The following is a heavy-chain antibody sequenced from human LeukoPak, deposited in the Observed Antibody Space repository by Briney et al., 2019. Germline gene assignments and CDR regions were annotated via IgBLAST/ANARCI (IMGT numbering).Heavy chain of an antibody. CDR1: GFTFSSYS. J-gene: IGHJ4*02. D-gene: IGHD6-19*01. V-gene: IGHV3-48*02. CDR3: ARDLPPGSSGWFLGY. CDR2: ISSSSSTI. Sequence: GGSLRLSCAASGFTFSSYSMNWVRQAPGKGLEWVSSISSSSSTIYYADSVKGRFTISRDNAKNSLYLQMNSLRDEDTAVFYCARDLPPGSSGWFLGYWGQGTLVTVSS.